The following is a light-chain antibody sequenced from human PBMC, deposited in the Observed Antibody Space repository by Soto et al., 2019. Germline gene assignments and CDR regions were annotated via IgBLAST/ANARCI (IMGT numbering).Light chain of an antibody. Sequence: EIVLTQSPGTLSLSPGERATLSCRASQSISSPYLAWYQQKPGQAPRLLIYGTSTRATGIPDRFSGSGSGTDFTLTINRLEPEDFAVYYCQQYAGSPRTFGQGTKV. J-gene: IGKJ1*01. CDR1: QSISSPY. CDR2: GTS. CDR3: QQYAGSPRT. V-gene: IGKV3-20*01.